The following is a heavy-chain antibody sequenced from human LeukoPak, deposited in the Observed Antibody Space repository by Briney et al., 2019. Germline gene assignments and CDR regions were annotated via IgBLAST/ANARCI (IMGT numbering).Heavy chain of an antibody. J-gene: IGHJ4*02. CDR3: ARDRMDTGTYFDY. Sequence: ASVKVSCKSSGYTFTTYGITWVRQAPGQGLEWMGWISTYNGNTNYAQKRQGRVTMTTDTSTSTAYMELRSLRSDDTAMYYCARDRMDTGTYFDYWGQGTLVTVSS. CDR1: GYTFTTYG. D-gene: IGHD5-18*01. CDR2: ISTYNGNT. V-gene: IGHV1-18*01.